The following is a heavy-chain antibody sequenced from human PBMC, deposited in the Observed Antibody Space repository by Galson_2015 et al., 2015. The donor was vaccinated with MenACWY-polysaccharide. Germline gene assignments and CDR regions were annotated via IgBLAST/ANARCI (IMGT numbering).Heavy chain of an antibody. J-gene: IGHJ6*04. Sequence: SLRLSCAASGFTFSSYAMSWVRQAPGKGLEWVSAIGGSGGGTYYADSVKGRFTISRDNSKNTLHLQMNSLRAEDTAVYYCYCGPDSAGWVDVWGKGTTVTVSS. D-gene: IGHD2-21*01. CDR2: IGGSGGGT. CDR1: GFTFSSYA. CDR3: YCGPDSAGWVDV. V-gene: IGHV3-23*01.